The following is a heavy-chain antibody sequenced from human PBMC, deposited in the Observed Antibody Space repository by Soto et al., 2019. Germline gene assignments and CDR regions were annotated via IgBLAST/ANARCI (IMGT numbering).Heavy chain of an antibody. CDR2: ISAIGGGT. V-gene: IGHV3-23*01. CDR3: AKDRRAGANSAFYCDF. Sequence: PGGSLRLSCAASGFKFSNYAMSWVRQAPGKGLEWVSLISAIGGGTYYADSVKGRFTISRDNSHNTLYLQVHSLTAEDTAVYYCAKDRRAGANSAFYCDFWGQGAQVTVSS. CDR1: GFKFSNYA. J-gene: IGHJ4*02. D-gene: IGHD2-15*01.